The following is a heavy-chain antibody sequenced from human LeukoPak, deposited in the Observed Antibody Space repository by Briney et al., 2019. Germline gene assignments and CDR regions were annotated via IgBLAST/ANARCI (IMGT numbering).Heavy chain of an antibody. Sequence: SVKVSCKSSGHTLNNHFIHWVRQAAGQGLEWMGMINPRDGSTRTLQRFQGRLTMTRDTSTSTLYMGLSSLRSEDTATYFCARGADQEFDFWGQGTLVTVSS. CDR1: GHTLNNHF. CDR3: ARGADQEFDF. J-gene: IGHJ4*02. CDR2: INPRDGST. V-gene: IGHV1-46*02.